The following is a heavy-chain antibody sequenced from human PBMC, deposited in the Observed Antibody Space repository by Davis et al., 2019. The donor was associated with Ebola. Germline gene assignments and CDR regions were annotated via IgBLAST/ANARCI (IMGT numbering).Heavy chain of an antibody. V-gene: IGHV1-69*13. CDR3: ARGVGEFYYYGMDV. CDR1: GNTISTYT. CDR2: IIPIFGTA. J-gene: IGHJ6*04. D-gene: IGHD3-10*01. Sequence: SVKVSCKASGNTISTYTIDWVRQAPGQGLEWMGGIIPIFGTANYAQKFQGRVTITADESTSTAYMELSSLRSEDTAVYYCARGVGEFYYYGMDVWGKGTTVTVSS.